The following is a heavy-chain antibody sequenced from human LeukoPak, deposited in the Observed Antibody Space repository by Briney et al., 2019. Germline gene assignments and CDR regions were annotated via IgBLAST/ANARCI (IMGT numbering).Heavy chain of an antibody. V-gene: IGHV1-18*01. D-gene: IGHD2-2*02. CDR3: ARVDQEGYCSSSSCYNTRWFDP. CDR1: GYTFTTYG. CDR2: ISAYNGNA. Sequence: ASVKVSCKTSGYTFTTYGISWVRQAPGRGLEWMGWISAYNGNANYAQKLQGRVTMTTDTSTNTAYMELRSLRSDDTAVYYCARVDQEGYCSSSSCYNTRWFDPWGQGTLVTVSS. J-gene: IGHJ5*02.